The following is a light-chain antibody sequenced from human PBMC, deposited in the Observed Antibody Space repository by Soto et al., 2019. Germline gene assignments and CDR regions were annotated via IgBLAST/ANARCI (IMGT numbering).Light chain of an antibody. CDR3: QQRSYLIS. V-gene: IGKV3-11*01. CDR2: DAS. J-gene: IGKJ5*01. CDR1: QSVTSF. Sequence: EIVLTQSPATLSLSPGETATLSCRASQSVTSFLAWYRQKPGQTPRLLIYDASIRATGIPARFSGSGSGTDFTLTISSLEPEDFAVYYCQQRSYLISFGQGTRLEIK.